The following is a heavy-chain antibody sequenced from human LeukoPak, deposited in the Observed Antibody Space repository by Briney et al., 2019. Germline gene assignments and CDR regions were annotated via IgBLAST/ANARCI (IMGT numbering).Heavy chain of an antibody. CDR1: GYSFTSYW. V-gene: IGHV5-51*01. D-gene: IGHD3-22*01. J-gene: IGHJ4*02. CDR3: ARRGDSSGYYYDEAVD. CDR2: IYPGDSDT. Sequence: GESLKISCKGSGYSFTSYWIGWVRQMPGKGLEWMGIIYPGDSDTRYSPSFQGQVTISADKSISTAYLQWSSLKASDTAMYYCARRGDSSGYYYDEAVDWGQGTLVTVSS.